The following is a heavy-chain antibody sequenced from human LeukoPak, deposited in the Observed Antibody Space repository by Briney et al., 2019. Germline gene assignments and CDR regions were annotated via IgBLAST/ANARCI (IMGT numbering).Heavy chain of an antibody. CDR1: GFTFSSYW. CDR3: ARAPVMATGFVDY. V-gene: IGHV3-7*01. Sequence: GGSLRLSCAASGFTFSSYWMSWVRQAPGKGLEWVANIKQDGSEKYYVDSVKGRFTISRDNAKNSLYLQMNSLRAEDTAVYYCARAPVMATGFVDYWGQGTLVTVSS. J-gene: IGHJ4*02. CDR2: IKQDGSEK. D-gene: IGHD3-16*01.